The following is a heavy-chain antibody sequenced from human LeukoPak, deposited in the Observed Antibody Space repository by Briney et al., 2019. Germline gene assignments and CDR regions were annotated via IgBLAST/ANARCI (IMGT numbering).Heavy chain of an antibody. V-gene: IGHV3-11*01. CDR1: EFTSSNSY. CDR3: ARGQGSIRGWFDP. CDR2: ISSSGSTI. J-gene: IGHJ5*02. Sequence: GGPLRLPCAPSEFTSSNSYMTWIRQAPGKGLEGVSYISSSGSTIYYADSVKGRFTISRDNAKNSLYLQMNSLRAEDTAVYYCARGQGSIRGWFDPWGQGTLVTVSS. D-gene: IGHD3-10*01.